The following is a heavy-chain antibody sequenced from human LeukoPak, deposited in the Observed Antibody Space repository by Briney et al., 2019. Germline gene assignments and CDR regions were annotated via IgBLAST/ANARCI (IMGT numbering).Heavy chain of an antibody. Sequence: SETLSLTCTVSGGSISSYYWSRIRQPPGKGLEWIGYIYYSGSTNYNPSLKSRVTTSVDTSKNQFSLKLSSVTAADTAVYYCARELWSGSYRRSYAFDIWGQGTMVTVSS. CDR2: IYYSGST. J-gene: IGHJ3*02. V-gene: IGHV4-59*01. CDR3: ARELWSGSYRRSYAFDI. D-gene: IGHD1-26*01. CDR1: GGSISSYY.